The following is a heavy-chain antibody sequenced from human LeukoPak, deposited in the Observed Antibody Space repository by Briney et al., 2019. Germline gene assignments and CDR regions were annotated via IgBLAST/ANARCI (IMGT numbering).Heavy chain of an antibody. J-gene: IGHJ4*02. D-gene: IGHD1-7*01. CDR1: GFPFNTYA. CDR3: AKDELLAEYYFDY. CDR2: ISRDGDNE. V-gene: IGHV3-30*07. Sequence: GGSLRLSCAASGFPFNTYAMHWVRQAPGKGLEWVALISRDGDNEYYADSVKGRFTISRDNSKNTLYLQMNSLRAEDTAVYYCAKDELLAEYYFDYWGQGTLVTVSS.